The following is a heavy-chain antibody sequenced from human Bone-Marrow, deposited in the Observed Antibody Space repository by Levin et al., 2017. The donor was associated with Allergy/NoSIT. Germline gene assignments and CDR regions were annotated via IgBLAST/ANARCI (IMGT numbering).Heavy chain of an antibody. V-gene: IGHV3-64*02. Sequence: PGGSLRLSCEGTGFAFGSYSTHWVRQSPGTGFEYVSAISHNGAGTYYGDSVAGRFTISRDNSKNTVVLQMDSLRAEDMGVYYCTRDQRGSGIFDYWGQGALVIVSS. CDR1: GFAFGSYS. J-gene: IGHJ4*02. D-gene: IGHD3-10*01. CDR2: ISHNGAGT. CDR3: TRDQRGSGIFDY.